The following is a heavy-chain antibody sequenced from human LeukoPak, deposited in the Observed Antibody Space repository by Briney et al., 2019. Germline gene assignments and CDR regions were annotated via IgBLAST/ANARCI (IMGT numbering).Heavy chain of an antibody. Sequence: SETLSLTCTVSGGSISSYYWSWIRQPAGKGLEWIGRVYTSGSTNYNPSLKSRVTMSVDTSKNQFSLKLSSVTAADTAVYYCARGRMVRGVILHFDYWGQGTLVTVSS. CDR3: ARGRMVRGVILHFDY. D-gene: IGHD3-10*01. CDR1: GGSISSYY. V-gene: IGHV4-4*07. CDR2: VYTSGST. J-gene: IGHJ4*02.